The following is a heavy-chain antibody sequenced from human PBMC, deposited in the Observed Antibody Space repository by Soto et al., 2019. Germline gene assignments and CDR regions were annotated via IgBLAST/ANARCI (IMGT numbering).Heavy chain of an antibody. V-gene: IGHV4-4*07. J-gene: IGHJ2*01. Sequence: QVQLQESGPGLVKPSETLSLTCTVSGDFISNFYWSWIRQPAGKGLQSLGRISASGRSNYNPNLQSRVAMSLDTSKNQFSLRLTSLSAADTAVYFCARGMGRYFDLWGSGTLVTVFS. CDR1: GDFISNFY. D-gene: IGHD2-8*01. CDR3: ARGMGRYFDL. CDR2: ISASGRS.